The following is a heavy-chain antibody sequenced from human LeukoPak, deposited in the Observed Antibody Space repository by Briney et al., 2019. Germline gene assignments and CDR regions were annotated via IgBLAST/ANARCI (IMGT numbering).Heavy chain of an antibody. CDR1: GFTFSSYA. V-gene: IGHV3-23*01. J-gene: IGHJ3*01. CDR3: GLSYCSGGSCYRGGHF. Sequence: GGSLRLSCTPSGFTFSSYAMSWVRQAPGKGLEWVSAISGSGGSTYYADSVKGRFTISRDNSKNTLYLQMNSLRAEDTAVYYCGLSYCSGGSCYRGGHFWGQGTMVTVSS. D-gene: IGHD2-15*01. CDR2: ISGSGGST.